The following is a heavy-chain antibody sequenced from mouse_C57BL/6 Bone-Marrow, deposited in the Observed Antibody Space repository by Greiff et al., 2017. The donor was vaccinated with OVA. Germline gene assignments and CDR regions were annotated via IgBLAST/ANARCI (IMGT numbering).Heavy chain of an antibody. D-gene: IGHD2-4*01. V-gene: IGHV1-64*01. Sequence: QVQLQQPRAELVKPGASVKLSCKASGYTFTSYWMHWVKQRPGQGLEWIGMIHPNSGSTNYNEKFKSKATLTVDKSSSTAYMQLSSLTSEDSAVYYCVDDYDGPYAMDYWGQGTSVTVSS. CDR3: VDDYDGPYAMDY. CDR1: GYTFTSYW. J-gene: IGHJ4*01. CDR2: IHPNSGST.